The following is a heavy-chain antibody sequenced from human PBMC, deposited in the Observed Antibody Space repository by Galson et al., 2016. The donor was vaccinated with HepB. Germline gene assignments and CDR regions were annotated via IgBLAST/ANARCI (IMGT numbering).Heavy chain of an antibody. CDR2: ISTTSRTV. Sequence: SLRLSCAGFGFNLADFSMHWVRRAPGKGLEWVSGISTTSRTVGYADSVRGRFTTSRDNANNIQYLPMNSLRPEDTAIYYCARDGGGVYATHLDNWGQGTLVTVSS. CDR1: GFNLADFS. D-gene: IGHD2/OR15-2a*01. CDR3: ARDGGGVYATHLDN. J-gene: IGHJ4*02. V-gene: IGHV3-9*01.